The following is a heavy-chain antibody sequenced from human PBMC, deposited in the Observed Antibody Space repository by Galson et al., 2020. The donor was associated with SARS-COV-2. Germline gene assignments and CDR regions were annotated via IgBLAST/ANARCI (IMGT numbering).Heavy chain of an antibody. D-gene: IGHD3-10*01. CDR3: ARKDYYGSGNDV. Sequence: GESLKISCAASGFIFGDYGMTWVRQVPGKGLEWVSGLNWSGGTTVYADSVKGRFTISRDNAKNSLYLQMSSLRVEDTAFYYCARKDYYGSGNDVWGQGTTVTVSS. J-gene: IGHJ6*02. V-gene: IGHV3-20*04. CDR1: GFIFGDYG. CDR2: LNWSGGTT.